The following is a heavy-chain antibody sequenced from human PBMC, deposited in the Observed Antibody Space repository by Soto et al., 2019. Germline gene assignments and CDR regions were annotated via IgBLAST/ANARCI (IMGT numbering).Heavy chain of an antibody. CDR1: GFTFSSYA. Sequence: GALILCSEASGFTFSSYAMSWFRHVPVKGLEWVSAISGSGGSTYYADSVKGRFTISRDNCKNTLYLQMNSRRAEDTAVYYCANQGGSSYSYFDYSGQG. J-gene: IGHJ4*02. D-gene: IGHD1-26*01. V-gene: IGHV3-23*01. CDR3: ANQGGSSYSYFDY. CDR2: ISGSGGST.